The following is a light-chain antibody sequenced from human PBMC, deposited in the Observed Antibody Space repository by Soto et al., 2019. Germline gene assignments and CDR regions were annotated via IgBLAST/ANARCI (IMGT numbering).Light chain of an antibody. J-gene: IGKJ1*01. Sequence: CQASQSVSTWLAWYQQKPGKAPKVLIYDASNXXXXXXXXFXGSGAGTEXTLTISSLQPDDFATYYCQQYNGYSSWTFGQGTKVDIK. V-gene: IGKV1-5*01. CDR3: QQYNGYSSWT. CDR2: DAS. CDR1: QSVSTW.